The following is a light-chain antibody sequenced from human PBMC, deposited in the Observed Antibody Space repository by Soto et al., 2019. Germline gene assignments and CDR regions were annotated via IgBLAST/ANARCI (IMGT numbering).Light chain of an antibody. CDR2: SNN. J-gene: IGLJ1*01. CDR1: SSNVGSNT. V-gene: IGLV1-44*01. CDR3: AAWDDSLNASV. Sequence: QSVLTQPPSDSGAPGQRVTISCSGSSSNVGSNTVSWYQQFPGTAPKLLIHSNNKRPSGVPDRFSGSKSGTSASLAISGLQSEDEADYYCAAWDDSLNASVFGGGTKVTVL.